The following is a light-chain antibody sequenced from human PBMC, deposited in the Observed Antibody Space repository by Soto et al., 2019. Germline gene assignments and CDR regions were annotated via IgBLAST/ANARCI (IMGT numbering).Light chain of an antibody. CDR2: DAS. CDR1: QSISSW. Sequence: DIQMTQSPSTLSASVGDRVTITCRASQSISSWLAWYQQKPGKAPKLLIYDASSLESGVPSRFSCSGSGTEFTLNISRLQPDDFATYYCQQYNSYSQTFGQGTKVEIK. J-gene: IGKJ1*01. V-gene: IGKV1-5*01. CDR3: QQYNSYSQT.